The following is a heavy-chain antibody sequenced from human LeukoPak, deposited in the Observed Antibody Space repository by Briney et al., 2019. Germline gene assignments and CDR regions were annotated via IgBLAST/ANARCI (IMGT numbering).Heavy chain of an antibody. CDR3: ARGLVAARRFDY. CDR1: GGSISSSSFY. CDR2: FSYTGST. V-gene: IGHV4-39*01. D-gene: IGHD6-6*01. Sequence: PSETLSLTCSVSGGSISSSSFYWGWIRQPPGKGLEWIGSFSYTGSTYYNPSLKSRVTISVDTSKNQFSLRLNSVTAADTAMYYCARGLVAARRFDYWGQGTLVTVSS. J-gene: IGHJ4*02.